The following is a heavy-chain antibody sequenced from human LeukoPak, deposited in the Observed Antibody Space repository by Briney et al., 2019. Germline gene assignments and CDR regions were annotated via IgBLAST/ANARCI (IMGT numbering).Heavy chain of an antibody. CDR1: GGSVSSGSYY. CDR2: IYYSGST. D-gene: IGHD5-18*01. V-gene: IGHV4-61*01. J-gene: IGHJ4*02. Sequence: SETLSLTCTVSGGSVSSGSYYWSWIRQPPGKGLEWIGYIYYSGSTNYNPSLKSPVTISVDTSKNQFSLKLSSVTAADTAVYYCARGAIQGSFGGFDYWGQGTLVTVSS. CDR3: ARGAIQGSFGGFDY.